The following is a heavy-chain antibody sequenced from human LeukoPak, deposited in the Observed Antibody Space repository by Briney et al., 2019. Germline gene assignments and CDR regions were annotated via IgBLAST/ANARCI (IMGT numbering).Heavy chain of an antibody. J-gene: IGHJ1*01. CDR1: GFTFSSYE. V-gene: IGHV3-48*03. CDR2: ISSSGSTI. CDR3: ARVMSYKVRYFQH. D-gene: IGHD1-26*01. Sequence: QPGGSLRLSCAASGFTFSSYEMNWVRQAPGKGLEWVSYISSSGSTIYYADSVKGRFTISRDNAKNSLYLQMNSLRAEDTAVYYCARVMSYKVRYFQHWGQGTLVTVPS.